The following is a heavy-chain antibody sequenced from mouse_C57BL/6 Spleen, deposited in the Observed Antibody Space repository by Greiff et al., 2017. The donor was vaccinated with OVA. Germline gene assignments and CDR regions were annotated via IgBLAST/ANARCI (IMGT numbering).Heavy chain of an antibody. V-gene: IGHV1-4*01. CDR1: GYTFTSYT. CDR2: INPSSGYT. CDR3: AREDYESNYAWFAY. Sequence: QVQLQQSGAELARPGASVKMSCKASGYTFTSYTMHWVKQRPGQGLEWIGYINPSSGYTKYNQKFKDKATLTADKSSSTAYMQLSSLTSEDSAVYYCAREDYESNYAWFAYWGKGTLVTVSA. J-gene: IGHJ3*01. D-gene: IGHD2-5*01.